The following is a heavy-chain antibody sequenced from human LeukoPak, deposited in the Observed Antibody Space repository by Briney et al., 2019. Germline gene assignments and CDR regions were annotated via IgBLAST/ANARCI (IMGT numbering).Heavy chain of an antibody. CDR1: GFTFGTYG. J-gene: IGHJ5*02. CDR3: ARQFDL. V-gene: IGHV3-48*01. Sequence: GGSLRLSCAASGFTFGTYGMNWVRQAPGKGLEWVSYISSSSTTIYYADSVKGRFTISRDDAKNSRYLQMNSLRAEDTAVYYCARQFDLWGQGTLVTVSS. CDR2: ISSSSTTI.